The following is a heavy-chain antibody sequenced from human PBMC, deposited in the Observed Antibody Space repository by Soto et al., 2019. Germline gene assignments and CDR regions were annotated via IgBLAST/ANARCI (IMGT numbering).Heavy chain of an antibody. V-gene: IGHV1-18*01. CDR2: ISAYNGNT. Sequence: MKVPCKSSRYTFASKAMFWVQQAPGQGLEWMGWISAYNGNTNYAQKLQGRVTMTTDTSTSTAYMELRSLRSDDTAVYYCARDPYNWNGMFDPWGQGTLVYVSS. CDR3: ARDPYNWNGMFDP. J-gene: IGHJ5*02. D-gene: IGHD1-20*01. CDR1: RYTFASKA.